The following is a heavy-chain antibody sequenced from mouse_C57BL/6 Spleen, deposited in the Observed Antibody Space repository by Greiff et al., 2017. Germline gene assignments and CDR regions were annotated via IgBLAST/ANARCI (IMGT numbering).Heavy chain of an antibody. J-gene: IGHJ2*01. Sequence: EVKLQESGPGLVKPSQSLSLTCSVTGYSITSGYYWNWIRQFPGNKLEWMGYISYDGSNNYNPSLKNRISITRDTSKNQFFLKLNSVTTEDTATYYCAREWELGRAGVYFDYWGQGTTLTVSS. CDR2: ISYDGSN. CDR1: GYSITSGYY. V-gene: IGHV3-6*01. CDR3: AREWELGRAGVYFDY. D-gene: IGHD4-1*01.